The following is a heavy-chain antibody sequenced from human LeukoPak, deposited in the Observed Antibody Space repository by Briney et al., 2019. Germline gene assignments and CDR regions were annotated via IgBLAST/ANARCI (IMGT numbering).Heavy chain of an antibody. CDR3: ARHFDRDGYKSNAFDI. CDR1: GYSISSDYY. CDR2: MYYSGST. V-gene: IGHV4-38-2*01. J-gene: IGHJ3*02. D-gene: IGHD5-24*01. Sequence: PSETLSLTCAVSGYSISSDYYWGWIRQPPGKGLEWIGSMYYSGSTYYNASLRSRVTISVDTSKNQFSLKLSSVTAADTAVYYCARHFDRDGYKSNAFDIWGQGTMVTVSS.